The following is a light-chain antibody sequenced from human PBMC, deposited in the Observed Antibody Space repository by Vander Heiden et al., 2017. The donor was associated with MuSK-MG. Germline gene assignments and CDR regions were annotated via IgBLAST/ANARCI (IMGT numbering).Light chain of an antibody. CDR1: QGIRNE. CDR2: NAS. V-gene: IGKV1-17*01. J-gene: IGKJ1*01. CDR3: RQQDSSSWS. Sequence: DIQMTQSPSSLSASVGDRVTITCRASQGIRNELGWYQQKPGKAPKRLISNASSLQSGVPSRFSGSGFGTEFTLTISSLQPEDFATYYCRQQDSSSWSFGQRTKVEVK.